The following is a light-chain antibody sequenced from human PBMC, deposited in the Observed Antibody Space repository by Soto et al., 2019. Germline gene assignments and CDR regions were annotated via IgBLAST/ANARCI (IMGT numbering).Light chain of an antibody. CDR1: SSNIGCNT. CDR3: AAWDDSLNSV. V-gene: IGLV1-44*01. J-gene: IGLJ1*01. CDR2: SNN. Sequence: QSALTQPPSASGTPGQRVTISCSGSSSNIGCNTVNWYQQLPGTAPKLLIYSNNQRPSGVPDRFSGSKSGTSASLAISGLQSEDEADYYCAAWDDSLNSVFGTGTKVTVL.